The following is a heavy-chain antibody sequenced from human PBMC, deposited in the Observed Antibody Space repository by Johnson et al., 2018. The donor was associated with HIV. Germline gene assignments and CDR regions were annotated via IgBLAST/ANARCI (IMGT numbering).Heavy chain of an antibody. D-gene: IGHD3-3*01. J-gene: IGHJ3*02. CDR3: AKDRDLNYDFWSGSDDAFDI. V-gene: IGHV3-30*19. Sequence: QVQLVESGGGVVQPGRSLRLSCAASRFTFSSYGMHWVRQAPGKGLKWVAVISYDGSNKYYADSVKGRFTISRDNSKNTLYLQMNSLRAEDTAVYYCAKDRDLNYDFWSGSDDAFDIWGQGTMVTVSS. CDR1: RFTFSSYG. CDR2: ISYDGSNK.